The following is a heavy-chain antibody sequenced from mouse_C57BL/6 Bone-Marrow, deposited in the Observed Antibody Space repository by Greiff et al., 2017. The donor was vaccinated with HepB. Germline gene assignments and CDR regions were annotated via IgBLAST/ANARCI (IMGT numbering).Heavy chain of an antibody. Sequence: EVQLQQSGPELVKPGASVKMSCKASGYTFTDYNMHWVKQSHGKSLEWIGYINPNNGGTSYNQKFKGKATLTVNKSSSTAYMELRSLTSEDSAVYYCARWEVPPGSSFYGMDYWGQGTSVTVSS. CDR1: GYTFTDYN. CDR3: ARWEVPPGSSFYGMDY. D-gene: IGHD1-1*01. CDR2: INPNNGGT. V-gene: IGHV1-22*01. J-gene: IGHJ4*01.